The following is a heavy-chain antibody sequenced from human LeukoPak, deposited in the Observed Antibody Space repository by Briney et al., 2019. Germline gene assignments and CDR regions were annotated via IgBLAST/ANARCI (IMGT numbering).Heavy chain of an antibody. J-gene: IGHJ5*02. Sequence: ASVKVSCKASGYTFTSYGISWVRQAPGQGLEWMGWISAYNGNTNYAQKLQGRVTMTTDTSTSTAYMELRSLRSDDTAVYYCARVGPYYYDSSGYYPPWGQGTLVTVSS. CDR2: ISAYNGNT. V-gene: IGHV1-18*01. D-gene: IGHD3-22*01. CDR3: ARVGPYYYDSSGYYPP. CDR1: GYTFTSYG.